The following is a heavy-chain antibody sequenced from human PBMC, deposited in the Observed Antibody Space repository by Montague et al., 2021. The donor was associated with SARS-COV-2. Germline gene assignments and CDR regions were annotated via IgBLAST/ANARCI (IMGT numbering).Heavy chain of an antibody. CDR1: GFTFSGCG. V-gene: IGHV3-23*01. CDR2: ISGDATST. J-gene: IGHJ4*02. Sequence: SLRLSCAASGFTFSGCGMYWVRRAPGKGLEWLSSISGDATSTYYADSVKGRFTISRDNSRDTLYLQMSSLRAEDTAIYYCAKSLLGVGTTGMDFWGQGTLVTVSS. D-gene: IGHD1-14*01. CDR3: AKSLLGVGTTGMDF.